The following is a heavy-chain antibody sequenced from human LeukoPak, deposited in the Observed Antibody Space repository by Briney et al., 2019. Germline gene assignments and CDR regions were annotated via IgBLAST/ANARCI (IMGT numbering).Heavy chain of an antibody. CDR2: IYYTGST. CDR3: ARGGYNGDAFDV. J-gene: IGHJ3*01. V-gene: IGHV4-59*08. D-gene: IGHD5-24*01. CDR1: GGSIRSYY. Sequence: PSETLSLTCTVSGGSIRSYYWNWIRQPPGKGLEWIGYIYYTGSTKYNPSLKSRLTISVDTSKNQFSLKLSSVTAADTAVYYCARGGYNGDAFDVWGQGTMVTVSS.